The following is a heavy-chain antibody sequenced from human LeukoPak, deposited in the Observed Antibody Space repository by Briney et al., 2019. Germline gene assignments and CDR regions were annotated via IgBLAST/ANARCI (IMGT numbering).Heavy chain of an antibody. J-gene: IGHJ6*02. CDR2: ISSSSSYI. CDR1: GFTFSSYS. D-gene: IGHD1-7*01. V-gene: IGHV3-21*01. CDR3: AGDKRITGTTHYYYGMDV. Sequence: GGSLRLSCAASGFTFSSYSMNWVRQAPGKGLEWVSSISSSSSYIYYADSVKGRFTISRDNAKNSLYLQMNSLRAEDTAVYYCAGDKRITGTTHYYYGMDVWGQGTTVTVSS.